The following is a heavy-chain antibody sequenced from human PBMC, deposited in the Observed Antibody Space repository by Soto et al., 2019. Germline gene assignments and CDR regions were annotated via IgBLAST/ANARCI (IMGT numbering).Heavy chain of an antibody. J-gene: IGHJ4*02. CDR1: GGSISSYY. Sequence: SETLSLTCTVSGGSISSYYWSWIRQPPGKGLEWIGYIYYSGSTNYNPSLKSRVTISVDTSKNQFSLKLSSVTAADTAVYYCARGGAGYNSFVNYWGQGTLVTVSS. CDR3: ARGGAGYNSFVNY. D-gene: IGHD1-26*01. V-gene: IGHV4-59*01. CDR2: IYYSGST.